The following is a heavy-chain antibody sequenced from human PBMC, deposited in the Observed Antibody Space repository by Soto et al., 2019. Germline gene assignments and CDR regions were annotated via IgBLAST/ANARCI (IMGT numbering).Heavy chain of an antibody. CDR2: IIPILGIA. J-gene: IGHJ5*02. V-gene: IGHV1-69*02. D-gene: IGHD3-10*02. CDR3: AVDTYYDVTPRFDP. CDR1: GGTFSSYT. Sequence: SVKVSCKASGGTFSSYTISWVRQAPGQGLEWMGRIIPILGIANYAQKFQGRVTITADKSTSTAYMELSSLRSEDTAVYYCAVDTYYDVTPRFDPWGQGTLVTVS.